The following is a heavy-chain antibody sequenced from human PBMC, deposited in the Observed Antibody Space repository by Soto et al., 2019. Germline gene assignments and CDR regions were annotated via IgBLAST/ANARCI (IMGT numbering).Heavy chain of an antibody. CDR3: ARARIGAAGTKYYFDY. V-gene: IGHV3-64*07. CDR1: GFTFTSYA. Sequence: EVQLVESGGGLVQPGGSLRLSCAASGFTFTSYAVHWVHQAPGKGLEFVASISSTGATIYYGDSVNGRVTISRDNSKSTVYLQMGSLKAEDTAVYYCARARIGAAGTKYYFDYWGRGTLVTVSS. CDR2: ISSTGATI. D-gene: IGHD6-13*01. J-gene: IGHJ4*02.